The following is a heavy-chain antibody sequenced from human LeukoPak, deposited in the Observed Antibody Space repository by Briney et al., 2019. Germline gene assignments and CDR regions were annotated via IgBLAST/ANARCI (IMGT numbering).Heavy chain of an antibody. V-gene: IGHV4-61*02. CDR3: ATQILLCHYY. Sequence: SETLSLTCTVSGGSISSGSYYWSWIRQPAGKGLEWIGRIYTSGSTNYNLSLKSRVTISVDTSKNQFSLKLSSVTAADTAIYYCATQILLCHYYWGQGTLVTVSS. CDR1: GGSISSGSYY. CDR2: IYTSGST. J-gene: IGHJ4*02. D-gene: IGHD2-21*01.